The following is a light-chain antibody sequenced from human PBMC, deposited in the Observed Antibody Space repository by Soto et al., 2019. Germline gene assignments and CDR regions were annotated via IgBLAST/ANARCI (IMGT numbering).Light chain of an antibody. Sequence: QSALTQPRSVSGSPGQSVTISCTGASSDVGGYNYVSWYQQHPGKAPKLMIYDVTKRPSGVPDRFSGSKSGDTASLTISGLQAEDEADYYCCSYAGSPYVIFGGGTKVTVL. CDR3: CSYAGSPYVI. CDR1: SSDVGGYNY. J-gene: IGLJ2*01. V-gene: IGLV2-11*01. CDR2: DVT.